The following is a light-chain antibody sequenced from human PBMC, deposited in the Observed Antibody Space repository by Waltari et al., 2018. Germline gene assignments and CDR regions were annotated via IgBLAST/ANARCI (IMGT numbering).Light chain of an antibody. Sequence: QPVVTQPPSASGTPGQRVTIPCSGSSSTIESNPVNWYQQLPGRAPRLLIYSNSNRPSGVPDRFSASTSGRSASLAISGLQSDDEGNYYCASWDYSLNGVVYGGGTKLTVL. CDR3: ASWDYSLNGVV. CDR1: SSTIESNP. CDR2: SNS. J-gene: IGLJ2*01. V-gene: IGLV1-44*01.